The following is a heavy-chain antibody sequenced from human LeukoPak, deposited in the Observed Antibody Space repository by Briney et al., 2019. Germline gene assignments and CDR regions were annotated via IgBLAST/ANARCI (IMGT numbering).Heavy chain of an antibody. Sequence: ASETLSLTCTVSGGSISTKTYYWAWIRQPPGKGLEWMGSIYYSGSTYFNPSLESRITISVDTSKNHLSLKLSSVTAADTAVFFCARQSILWFGDLPTYYFDYRGHGTLVTVSS. CDR3: ARQSILWFGDLPTYYFDY. V-gene: IGHV4-39*02. CDR1: GGSISTKTYY. D-gene: IGHD3-10*01. CDR2: IYYSGST. J-gene: IGHJ4*01.